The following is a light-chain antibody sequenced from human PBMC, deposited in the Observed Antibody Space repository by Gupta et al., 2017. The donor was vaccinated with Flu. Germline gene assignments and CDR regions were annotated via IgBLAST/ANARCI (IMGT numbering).Light chain of an antibody. CDR3: MQSVQIAFS. CDR1: QSLLHGDGKTY. CDR2: EVS. J-gene: IGKJ3*01. Sequence: IVMXXXXLSXSVTPGXPASISCNSSQSLLHGDGKTYLYWYLQKPGQPPNLLIYEVSKRFSGVPDRFSGSGSGTEFTLKISRVEAEDVGVYYCMQSVQIAFSFGPGTKVDIK. V-gene: IGKV2D-29*01.